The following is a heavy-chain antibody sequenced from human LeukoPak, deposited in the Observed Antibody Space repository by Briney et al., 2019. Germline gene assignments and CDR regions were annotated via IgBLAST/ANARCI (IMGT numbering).Heavy chain of an antibody. Sequence: SETLSLTCAVYGGSFSVYYWSWIRQPPGKGLEWIGEINHSGSTNYNPSLKSRVTISVDTSKNQFSLKLSSVTAADTAVYYCARALPYSGSYSEEWGGDYWGQGTLVTVSS. CDR1: GGSFSVYY. D-gene: IGHD1-26*01. CDR3: ARALPYSGSYSEEWGGDY. CDR2: INHSGST. V-gene: IGHV4-34*01. J-gene: IGHJ4*02.